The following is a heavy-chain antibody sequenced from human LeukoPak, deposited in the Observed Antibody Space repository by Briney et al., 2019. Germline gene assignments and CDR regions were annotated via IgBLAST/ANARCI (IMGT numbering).Heavy chain of an antibody. D-gene: IGHD4-17*01. V-gene: IGHV3-23*01. J-gene: IGHJ5*02. CDR1: GFTFSSYA. Sequence: GGSLRLSCAAYGFTFSSYAVSWVRQAPGKGLEWVSAISTSGGGTYYADSVKGRFTVSRDNSKNTLYLQMSSLRAEDTAVYYCAKCRWDYGDLFDDWGQGTLVTVSS. CDR3: AKCRWDYGDLFDD. CDR2: ISTSGGGT.